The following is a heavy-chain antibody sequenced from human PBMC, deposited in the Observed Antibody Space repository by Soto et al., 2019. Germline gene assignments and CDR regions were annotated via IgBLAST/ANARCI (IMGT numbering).Heavy chain of an antibody. V-gene: IGHV2-5*02. Sequence: QITLKASGPTLVKPTQTLTLTCTFSGFSLSTSGVGVGWIRQPPGKALEWLALIYWDDDKRYSTSLKSRLTLAKDTSKNQVVLTMTNMDPVDTATYYCAHINPRNLDFDYWGQGTLVTFSS. CDR1: GFSLSTSGVG. J-gene: IGHJ4*02. CDR2: IYWDDDK. CDR3: AHINPRNLDFDY.